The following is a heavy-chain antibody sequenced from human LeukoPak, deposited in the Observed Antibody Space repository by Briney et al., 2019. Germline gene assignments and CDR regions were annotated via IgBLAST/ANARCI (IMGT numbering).Heavy chain of an antibody. D-gene: IGHD3-22*01. Sequence: GSLRLSCAASGFTFRSYAMNWVRQAPGKGLEWVSSISGSGGSTYYADSVKGRFTISRDNSKNTLYLQMNSLRAEDTAVYYCAKDLYYYDSSGYFHYWGQGTLVTVSS. CDR1: GFTFRSYA. CDR2: ISGSGGST. CDR3: AKDLYYYDSSGYFHY. V-gene: IGHV3-23*01. J-gene: IGHJ4*02.